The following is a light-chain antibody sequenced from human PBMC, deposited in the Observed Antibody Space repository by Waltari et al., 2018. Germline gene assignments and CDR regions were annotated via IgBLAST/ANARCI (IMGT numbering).Light chain of an antibody. CDR3: ASYSGANNFV. CDR2: QDT. Sequence: QSALTQPPSASGSPGQSVSVPCPGPTSDLNSDTSVSWYQQHPGKAPQLVIYQDTKRPSGVPDRFSGSKSGNSASLTVTGLQPEDEAEYYCASYSGANNFVFGTGTKVTVL. V-gene: IGLV2-8*01. CDR1: TSDLNSDTS. J-gene: IGLJ1*01.